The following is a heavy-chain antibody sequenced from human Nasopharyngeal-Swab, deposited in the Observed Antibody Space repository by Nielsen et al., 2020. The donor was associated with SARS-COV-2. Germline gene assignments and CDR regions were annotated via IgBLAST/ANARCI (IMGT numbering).Heavy chain of an antibody. V-gene: IGHV4-59*01. CDR2: IYYSGST. D-gene: IGHD6-13*01. CDR1: GGSISSYY. J-gene: IGHJ4*02. Sequence: SETLSLTCTVSGGSISSYYWSWIRQPPGKGLEWIGYIYYSGSTNYNPSLKSRVTISVDTSKNQFSLKLSSVTAADTAVYYCARAPGDSSSWPCDYWGQGTLVTVSS. CDR3: ARAPGDSSSWPCDY.